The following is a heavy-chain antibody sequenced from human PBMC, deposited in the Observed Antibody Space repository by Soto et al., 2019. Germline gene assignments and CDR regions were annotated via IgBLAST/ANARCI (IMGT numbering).Heavy chain of an antibody. J-gene: IGHJ5*02. V-gene: IGHV1-18*01. D-gene: IGHD2-15*01. CDR3: ASGIYCSGGSCYGVGWFDP. CDR2: ISAYNGNT. Sequence: QVQLVQSGAEVKKPGASVKVSFKASGYTFTSYGISWVRQAPGQGLEWMGWISAYNGNTNYAQKLQGRVTMTTDTSTSTAYMELRSLRSDDTAVYYCASGIYCSGGSCYGVGWFDPWGQGTLVTVSS. CDR1: GYTFTSYG.